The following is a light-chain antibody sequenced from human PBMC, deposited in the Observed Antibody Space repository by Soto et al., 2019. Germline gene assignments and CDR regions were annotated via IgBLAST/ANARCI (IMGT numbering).Light chain of an antibody. CDR1: QSASSSY. CDR3: QQYGRSPWT. J-gene: IGKJ1*01. Sequence: EIVLTQSPGTLSLSPGERATLSCRASQSASSSYLAWYQHKPGQAPRLLIYGASSRAAGIPDRLSGSESGTDFTLTISRLEPEDFAVYYCQQYGRSPWTFGQGTKVDIK. V-gene: IGKV3-20*01. CDR2: GAS.